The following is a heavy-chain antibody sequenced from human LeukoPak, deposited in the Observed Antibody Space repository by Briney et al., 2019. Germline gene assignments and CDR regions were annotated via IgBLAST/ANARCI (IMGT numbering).Heavy chain of an antibody. J-gene: IGHJ6*03. V-gene: IGHV4-59*01. CDR2: IYYSGST. CDR3: ARGTRGDYVYHRGNFRRMVYYYNMDV. CDR1: GGSISSYY. Sequence: PSETLSLTCTVSGGSISSYYWSRIRQPPGKGLEWIGYIYYSGSTNYNPSLKSRVTISVDTSKNQFSLKLSSVTAADTAVYYCARGTRGDYVYHRGNFRRMVYYYNMDVWGKGTTVTVSS. D-gene: IGHD4-17*01.